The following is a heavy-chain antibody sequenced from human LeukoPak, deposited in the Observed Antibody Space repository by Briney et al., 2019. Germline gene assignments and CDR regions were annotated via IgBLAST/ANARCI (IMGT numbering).Heavy chain of an antibody. CDR1: GGTFSSYA. CDR2: IIPIFGTA. Sequence: ASVKVSRKASGGTFSSYAISWVRQAPGQGLEWMGGIIPIFGTANYAQKFQGRVTITADESTSTAYMELSSLRSEDTAVYYCARGHPTFPDTAMVYDIWGQGTMVTVSS. D-gene: IGHD5-18*01. CDR3: ARGHPTFPDTAMVYDI. V-gene: IGHV1-69*01. J-gene: IGHJ3*02.